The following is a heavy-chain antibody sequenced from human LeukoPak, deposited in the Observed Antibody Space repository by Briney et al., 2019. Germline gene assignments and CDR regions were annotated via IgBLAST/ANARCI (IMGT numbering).Heavy chain of an antibody. Sequence: SETLSLTCAVSGYSISSGYYWGWTRQPPGKGLEWIGTIYHSGSTSYNPSLKSRVTISVDTSKNQFFLKLSSVTAADTAVYYCARSGDAYTPNYWGQGTLVTVSS. CDR3: ARSGDAYTPNY. CDR2: IYHSGST. V-gene: IGHV4-38-2*01. CDR1: GYSISSGYY. J-gene: IGHJ4*02. D-gene: IGHD5-24*01.